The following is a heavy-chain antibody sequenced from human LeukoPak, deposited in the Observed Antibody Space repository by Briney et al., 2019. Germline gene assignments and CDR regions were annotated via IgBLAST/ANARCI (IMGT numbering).Heavy chain of an antibody. Sequence: GGSLRLSCAASGFTFSSYAMHWVRQAPGKGLEWVAVISYDGSNKYYADSVKGRFTISRDNSKNTLYLQMNSLRAEDTAVYYRARNSGGIAADDEKQYFQHWGQGTLVTVSS. CDR1: GFTFSSYA. D-gene: IGHD6-13*01. CDR3: ARNSGGIAADDEKQYFQH. V-gene: IGHV3-30-3*01. J-gene: IGHJ1*01. CDR2: ISYDGSNK.